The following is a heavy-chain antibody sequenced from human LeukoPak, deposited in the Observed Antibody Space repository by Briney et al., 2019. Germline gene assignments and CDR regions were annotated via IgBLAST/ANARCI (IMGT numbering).Heavy chain of an antibody. J-gene: IGHJ5*02. Sequence: GGSLRLSCAASGFTFDDSVMSWVRQAPGKGLVWVSRINSDGINTSYADSVKGRFTISRDNAKNTLNLQMNSLRAEDTAVYYCARDLGQYYDTSDNWFDPWGQGTLVTVSS. CDR1: GFTFDDSV. V-gene: IGHV3-74*01. CDR2: INSDGINT. CDR3: ARDLGQYYDTSDNWFDP. D-gene: IGHD3-22*01.